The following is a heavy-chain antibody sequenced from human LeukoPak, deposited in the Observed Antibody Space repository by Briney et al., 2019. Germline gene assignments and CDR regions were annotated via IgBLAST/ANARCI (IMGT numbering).Heavy chain of an antibody. CDR3: ARDLEADSSSSNWFDP. J-gene: IGHJ5*02. V-gene: IGHV1-46*01. D-gene: IGHD6-6*01. Sequence: ASVKVSCKASGYTFTSYSLNWVRQAPGQGLEWMGTINPSGGTTNYAQKFQGRITMTRDTSTSTVYMELSSLRSEDTAVYYCARDLEADSSSSNWFDPWGQGTLVTVSS. CDR1: GYTFTSYS. CDR2: INPSGGTT.